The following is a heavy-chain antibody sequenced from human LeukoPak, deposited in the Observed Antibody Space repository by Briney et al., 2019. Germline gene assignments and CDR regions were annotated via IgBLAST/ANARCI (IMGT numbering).Heavy chain of an antibody. V-gene: IGHV3-23*01. Sequence: PGGSLRLSCAASGFTFSSYGMHWVRQAPGKGLEWVSAISGSGGSTYYADSVKGRFTISRDNSKNTLYLQMNSLRAEDTAVYYCAKASTFGGVILFDYWGQGTLVTVSS. CDR3: AKASTFGGVILFDY. J-gene: IGHJ4*02. CDR1: GFTFSSYG. CDR2: ISGSGGST. D-gene: IGHD3-16*02.